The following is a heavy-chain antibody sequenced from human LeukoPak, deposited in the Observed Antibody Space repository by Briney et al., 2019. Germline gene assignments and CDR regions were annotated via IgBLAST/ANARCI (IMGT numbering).Heavy chain of an antibody. CDR1: GGSISSYY. CDR3: ARDGGSSHSYYYYMDV. CDR2: IYTSGST. J-gene: IGHJ6*03. Sequence: SETLPLTCTVSGGSISSYYWSWIRQPAGKGLEWIGRIYTSGSTNYNPSLKSRVTMSVDTSKNQFSLKLSSVTAADTAVYYCARDGGSSHSYYYYMDVWGKGTTVTVSS. V-gene: IGHV4-4*07. D-gene: IGHD2-2*01.